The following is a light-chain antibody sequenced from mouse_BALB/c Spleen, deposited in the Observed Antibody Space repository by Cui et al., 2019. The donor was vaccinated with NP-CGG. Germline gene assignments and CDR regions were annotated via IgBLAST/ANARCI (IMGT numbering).Light chain of an antibody. Sequence: QAVVPQASAPTTSPGETVTLTCRSSTGAVTTYNDANWVQEKPDHLFTGLIGGTNNRAPGVPARFSGSLIGDKAALTITGAQTEDEAIYFCALWYSNHWVFGGGTKLTVL. CDR3: ALWYSNHWV. CDR2: GTN. CDR1: TGAVTTYND. V-gene: IGLV1*01. J-gene: IGLJ1*01.